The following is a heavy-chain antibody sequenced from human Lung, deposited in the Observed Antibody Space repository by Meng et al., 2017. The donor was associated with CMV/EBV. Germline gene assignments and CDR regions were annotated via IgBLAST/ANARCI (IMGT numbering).Heavy chain of an antibody. V-gene: IGHV3-53*01. CDR3: STQAPPGITDKDYFYYGMDV. J-gene: IGHJ6*02. CDR1: GFIVSSKY. CDR2: IYTGGSA. Sequence: GEXXKISCAVSGFIVSSKYMTWVRQTPGKGLEWVSIIYTGGSASYADSVKGRFTISRDNSKNTLYLQMNSLRAEDTAAYYCSTQAPPGITDKDYFYYGMDVWGQGTTVTVSS. D-gene: IGHD1-14*01.